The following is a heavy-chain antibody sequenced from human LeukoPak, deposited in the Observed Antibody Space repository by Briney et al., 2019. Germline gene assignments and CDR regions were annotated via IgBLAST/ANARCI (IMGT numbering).Heavy chain of an antibody. D-gene: IGHD2-8*01. J-gene: IGHJ4*02. CDR1: GFTFTSHW. CDR2: MNLDGSEK. V-gene: IGHV3-7*01. CDR3: ARDATYCTNGVCYTRFDY. Sequence: GWSLRLSCTASGFTFTSHWMSWVRQAPGKGLEWVARMNLDGSEKYYVDSVKGRFTISRDNAKTSLYLEMNSLRAEDTAVYYCARDATYCTNGVCYTRFDYWGQGTLVTVSS.